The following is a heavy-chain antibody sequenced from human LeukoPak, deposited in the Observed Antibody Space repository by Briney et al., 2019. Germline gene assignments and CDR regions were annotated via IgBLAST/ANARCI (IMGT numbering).Heavy chain of an antibody. CDR2: ITPFLGIA. CDR1: GDTFSSYA. V-gene: IGHV1-69*04. Sequence: SVKVSCKASGDTFSSYAINWVRQAPGQGPEWMGRITPFLGIANYPQKFQGRVTITADESTTTAYMELSSLRSEDTAVYYCATQSAAGTPFDYWGQGTLVTVSS. CDR3: ATQSAAGTPFDY. J-gene: IGHJ4*02. D-gene: IGHD6-13*01.